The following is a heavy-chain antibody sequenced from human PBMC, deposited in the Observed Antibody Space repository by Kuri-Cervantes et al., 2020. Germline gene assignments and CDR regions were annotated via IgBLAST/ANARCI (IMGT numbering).Heavy chain of an antibody. CDR3: ARVWEIAARPVFFDY. V-gene: IGHV1-24*01. Sequence: ASVKVSCKVSGYTLTELSMHWVRQAPGKGLEWMGGFDPEDGETIYAQKFQGRVTMTEDTSTDTAYMELSSLRSEDTAVYYCARVWEIAARPVFFDYWGQGTLVTVSS. CDR2: FDPEDGET. CDR1: GYTLTELS. J-gene: IGHJ4*02. D-gene: IGHD6-6*01.